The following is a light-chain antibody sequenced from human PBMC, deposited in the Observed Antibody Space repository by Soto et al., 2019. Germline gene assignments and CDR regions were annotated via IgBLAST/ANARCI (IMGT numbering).Light chain of an antibody. CDR1: QNIDTH. V-gene: IGKV1-27*01. CDR2: AAS. CDR3: QNFDSAPQT. J-gene: IGKJ1*01. Sequence: DTQMTQSPSSRYAYVGVRVTITCWASQNIDTHLSWYQLKPGKAPKILIYAASTLQSGVTYLFRGRGSGTEFTLNIRRMQTEDVATYYCQNFDSAPQTFGTGTKVDIK.